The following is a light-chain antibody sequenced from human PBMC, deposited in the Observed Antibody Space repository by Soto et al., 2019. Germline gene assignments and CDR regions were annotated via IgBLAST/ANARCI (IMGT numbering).Light chain of an antibody. CDR2: DAL. CDR3: QQYNNWTRK. CDR1: QSVSSN. Sequence: EIVMTQSPSTLSVSPGERATLSCRASQSVSSNLAWYQQKPVQAPRLLIYDALTRATGIPARFSGSGSGTEFTLTISSLQSEDFAVYYCQQYNNWTRKFGQGTKVEIK. J-gene: IGKJ1*01. V-gene: IGKV3-15*01.